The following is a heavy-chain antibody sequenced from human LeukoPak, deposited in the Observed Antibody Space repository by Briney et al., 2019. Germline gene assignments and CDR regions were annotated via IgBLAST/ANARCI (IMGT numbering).Heavy chain of an antibody. D-gene: IGHD3-22*01. CDR1: GYTFTSYG. CDR2: MNPNSGNT. Sequence: EASVKVSCKASGYTFTSYGINWVRQATGQGLEWMGWMNPNSGNTGYAQKFQGRVTMTRNTSISTAYMELSSLRSEDTAVYYCARVTRLYYYDSSSDAFDIWGQGTMVTVSS. J-gene: IGHJ3*02. V-gene: IGHV1-8*02. CDR3: ARVTRLYYYDSSSDAFDI.